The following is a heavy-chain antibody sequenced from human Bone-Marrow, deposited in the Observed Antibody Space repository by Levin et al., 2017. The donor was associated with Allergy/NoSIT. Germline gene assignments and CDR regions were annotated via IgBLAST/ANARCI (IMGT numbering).Heavy chain of an antibody. CDR1: GYTFTGYY. D-gene: IGHD2-2*01. Sequence: GESLKISCKASGYTFTGYYMHWVRQAPGQGLEWMGWINPNSGGTNYAQKFQGRVTMTRDTSISTAYMELSRLRSDDTAVYYCARNTPSPLGQLTSYYYYGMDVWGQGTTVTVSS. CDR3: ARNTPSPLGQLTSYYYYGMDV. CDR2: INPNSGGT. V-gene: IGHV1-2*02. J-gene: IGHJ6*02.